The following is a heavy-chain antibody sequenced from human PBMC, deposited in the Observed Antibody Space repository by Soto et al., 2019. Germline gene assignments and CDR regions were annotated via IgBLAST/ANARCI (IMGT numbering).Heavy chain of an antibody. CDR1: GFTFSGYG. CDR2: ISGSGSST. D-gene: IGHD6-13*01. CDR3: AKSILAAGIYNFDY. J-gene: IGHJ4*02. V-gene: IGHV3-23*01. Sequence: GGSLRLSCVVSGFTFSGYGMSWVRQAPGKGLEWVSGISGSGSSTDYAGSVKGRFSISRDNRKNTLYLQMNSLTAEDTAVYYCAKSILAAGIYNFDYWGQGTLVTVSS.